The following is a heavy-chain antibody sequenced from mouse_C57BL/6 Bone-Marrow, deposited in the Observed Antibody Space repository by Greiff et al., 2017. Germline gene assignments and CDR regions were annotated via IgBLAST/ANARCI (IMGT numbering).Heavy chain of an antibody. J-gene: IGHJ2*01. V-gene: IGHV1-15*01. CDR3: TRKLRDYFDY. CDR2: IDPETGGT. CDR1: GYTFTDYE. Sequence: VQLVESGAELVRPGASVTLSCKASGYTFTDYEMHWVKQTPVHGLEWIGAIDPETGGTAYNQKFKGKAILTADNSSSSAYMELRSLTSDDSAVYYCTRKLRDYFDYWGQGTTLTVSS.